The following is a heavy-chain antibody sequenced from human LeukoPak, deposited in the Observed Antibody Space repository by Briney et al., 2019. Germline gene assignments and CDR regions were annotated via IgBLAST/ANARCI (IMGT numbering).Heavy chain of an antibody. V-gene: IGHV5-51*01. CDR3: ARHRASGSWEPFHY. CDR2: IYPGDSDT. D-gene: IGHD2-15*01. CDR1: GYSCTNYW. J-gene: IGHJ4*02. Sequence: GESLNICCTGAGYSCTNYWSGWVRQMRGKGVGRMGIIYPGDSDTRYSPSSQGPGTISADQSITTTHLLRSTLQPSDTAMYHCARHRASGSWEPFHYWGQGTLVPVSS.